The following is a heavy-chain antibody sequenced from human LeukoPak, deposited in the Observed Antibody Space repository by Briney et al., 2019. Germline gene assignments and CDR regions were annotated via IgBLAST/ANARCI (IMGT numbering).Heavy chain of an antibody. V-gene: IGHV4-34*01. J-gene: IGHJ3*02. D-gene: IGHD1-26*01. CDR1: GGSFSGYY. CDR2: INHSGST. CDR3: ARTHEVGLPVGAFDI. Sequence: PSETLSLTCAVYGGSFSGYYWSWIRQPPGKGLEWIGEINHSGSTNYNPSLKSRVTISVDTSKNQFSLKLSSVTAADTAVYYCARTHEVGLPVGAFDIWGQGTMVTVSS.